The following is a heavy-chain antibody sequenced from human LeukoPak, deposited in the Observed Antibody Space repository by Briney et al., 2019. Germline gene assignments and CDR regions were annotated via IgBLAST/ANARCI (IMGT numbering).Heavy chain of an antibody. V-gene: IGHV1-8*01. CDR2: MNPSSGNT. J-gene: IGHJ5*02. CDR1: GYTFTSYH. D-gene: IGHD5-12*01. Sequence: ASVTVSCKASGYTFTSYHVNWVRQATGQGLEWMGWMNPSSGNTGFGQKFQGRVSLTRDTSTSTAYMELSSLRSDDTAVYYCTRGPSGYGLGWFDPWGQGTLVTVSS. CDR3: TRGPSGYGLGWFDP.